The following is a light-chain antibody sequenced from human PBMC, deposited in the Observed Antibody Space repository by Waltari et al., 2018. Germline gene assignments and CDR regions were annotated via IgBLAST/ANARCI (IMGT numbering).Light chain of an antibody. Sequence: DVQLIHSPSTLSASVGDRVTITCRASESVKNNLAWYQHQPGKAPKVLVHKASRLASGVASRFSGSGYGTEFTLTISSLEPDDFATYYCHQYNTLPLTFGGGTKVEIK. CDR3: HQYNTLPLT. V-gene: IGKV1-5*03. CDR2: KAS. J-gene: IGKJ4*01. CDR1: ESVKNN.